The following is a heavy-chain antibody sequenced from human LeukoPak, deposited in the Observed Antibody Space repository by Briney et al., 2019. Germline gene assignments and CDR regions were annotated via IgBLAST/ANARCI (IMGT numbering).Heavy chain of an antibody. V-gene: IGHV4-59*05. CDR3: ARHNIIVPAAYYYYYYMDV. CDR2: IYYSGST. Sequence: PSETLSLTCTVSGGSISSYYWSWIRQPPGKGLEWIGSIYYSGSTYYNPSLKSRVTISVDTSKNQFSLKLSSVTAADTAVYYCARHNIIVPAAYYYYYYMDVWGKGTTVTVSS. CDR1: GGSISSYY. D-gene: IGHD2-2*01. J-gene: IGHJ6*03.